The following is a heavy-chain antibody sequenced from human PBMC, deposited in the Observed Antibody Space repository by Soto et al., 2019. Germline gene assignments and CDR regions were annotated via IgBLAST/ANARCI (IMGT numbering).Heavy chain of an antibody. CDR1: GDSVSGNSAT. Sequence: PSQTLSLTCAISGDSVSGNSATWNWIRQSPSRGLEWLGRAYYRSKWYIDYAISVRGRITINPDTSKNQFSLHLTSVTPEDTAVYYCVRVSGDYGYYCMDVWAKGTTVTVSS. D-gene: IGHD3-10*01. V-gene: IGHV6-1*01. CDR2: AYYRSKWYI. CDR3: VRVSGDYGYYCMDV. J-gene: IGHJ6*03.